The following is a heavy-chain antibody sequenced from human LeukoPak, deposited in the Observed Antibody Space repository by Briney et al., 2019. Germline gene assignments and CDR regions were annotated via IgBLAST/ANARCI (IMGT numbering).Heavy chain of an antibody. Sequence: ASVKVSCKASGYTFTSYAMHWVRQAPGQRLEWMGWINAGNGNTKYSQEFQGRVTITRDTSASTAYMELSSLRSEDMAVHYCARDLSASFDYDSSGYPHYFDYWGQGTLVTVSS. D-gene: IGHD3-22*01. CDR3: ARDLSASFDYDSSGYPHYFDY. J-gene: IGHJ4*02. CDR1: GYTFTSYA. V-gene: IGHV1-3*03. CDR2: INAGNGNT.